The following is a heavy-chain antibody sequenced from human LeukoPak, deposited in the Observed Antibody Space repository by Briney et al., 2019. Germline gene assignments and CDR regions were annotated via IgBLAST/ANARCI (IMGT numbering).Heavy chain of an antibody. Sequence: GASVKVSCKASGYTFTSYYMHWVRQAPGQGLEWMGIINPSGGSTSYAQKFQGRVTMTRDTSTSTVYMELSSLRSEDTAVYYCARDRGFWSGYRNAPYAFDYWGQGTLATVSS. CDR2: INPSGGST. D-gene: IGHD3-3*01. J-gene: IGHJ4*02. CDR1: GYTFTSYY. V-gene: IGHV1-46*01. CDR3: ARDRGFWSGYRNAPYAFDY.